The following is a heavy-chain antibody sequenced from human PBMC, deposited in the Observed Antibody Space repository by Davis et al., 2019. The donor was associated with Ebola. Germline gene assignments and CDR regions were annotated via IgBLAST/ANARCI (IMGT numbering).Heavy chain of an antibody. CDR2: VYNSGRI. J-gene: IGHJ6*02. Sequence: GSLRLSCTVSGGSISSSSSYWGWIRQPPGKGLEWIANVYNSGRIDYNPSLKSRLTLPVDTSKNQFSLKLRSVTAADTAIYYCARGHTYGSMVYGLDVWGQGTTVAVSS. CDR1: GGSISSSSSY. V-gene: IGHV4-39*01. CDR3: ARGHTYGSMVYGLDV. D-gene: IGHD5-18*01.